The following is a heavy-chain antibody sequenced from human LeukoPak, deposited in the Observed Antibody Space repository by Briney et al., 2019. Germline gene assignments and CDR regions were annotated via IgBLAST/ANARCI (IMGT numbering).Heavy chain of an antibody. CDR2: IYPGDSDT. CDR3: ARGPYCSGGSCYSIAQYNWFDP. D-gene: IGHD2-15*01. V-gene: IGHV5-51*01. Sequence: GESLKISCKGSGYSFTSYWIGWVRQMPGKGLEWMGIIYPGDSDTRYSPSFQGQVTISADKSISTAYLQWSSLKASDTAMYYCARGPYCSGGSCYSIAQYNWFDPWGQGTLVTVSS. J-gene: IGHJ5*02. CDR1: GYSFTSYW.